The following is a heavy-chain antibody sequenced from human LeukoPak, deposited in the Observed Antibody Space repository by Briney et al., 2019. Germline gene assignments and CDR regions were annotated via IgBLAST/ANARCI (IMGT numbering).Heavy chain of an antibody. V-gene: IGHV4-30-4*08. J-gene: IGHJ4*02. CDR2: IYYSGST. Sequence: SQTLSLTCTVSGGSISSGDYYWSWIRQPPGKGLEWIGYIYYSGSTYYNPSLKSRVTISVDTSKNQFSLKLSSVTATDTAVYYCARGGYSYGTGIDYWGQGTLVTVSS. CDR1: GGSISSGDYY. CDR3: ARGGYSYGTGIDY. D-gene: IGHD5-18*01.